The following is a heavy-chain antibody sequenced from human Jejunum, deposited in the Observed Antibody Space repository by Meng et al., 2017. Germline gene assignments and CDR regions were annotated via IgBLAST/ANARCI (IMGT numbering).Heavy chain of an antibody. CDR1: GDSISSSYW. J-gene: IGHJ1*01. D-gene: IGHD2-8*01. CDR2: IYHSGTT. Sequence: QVELRGSGPGLVKPWGTLSLTWAVSGDSISSSYWWSWVRQSPGKGLEWIGEIYHSGTTNYNPSLKSRVTLSVDKSKNQFSLNLSSVTAADTAVYFCARDFEALNGVWGQGTLVTVSS. CDR3: ARDFEALNGV. V-gene: IGHV4-4*02.